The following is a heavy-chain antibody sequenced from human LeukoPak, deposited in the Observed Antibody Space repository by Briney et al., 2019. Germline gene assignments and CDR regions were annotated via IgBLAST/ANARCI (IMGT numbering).Heavy chain of an antibody. J-gene: IGHJ3*02. D-gene: IGHD5-18*01. CDR2: IRYDGSNK. CDR3: AKDSGYSYRADAFDI. CDR1: GFTFSSYG. Sequence: GGSLRLSCAASGFTFSSYGMHWVRQAPGKGLEWVAFIRYDGSNKYYADSVKGRFTISRDNSKNTLYLQMNSLRAEDTAVYYCAKDSGYSYRADAFDIWGQGTMVTVSS. V-gene: IGHV3-30*02.